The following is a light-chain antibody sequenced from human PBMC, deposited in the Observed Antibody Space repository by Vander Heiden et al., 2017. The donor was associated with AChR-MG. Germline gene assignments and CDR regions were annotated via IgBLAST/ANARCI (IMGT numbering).Light chain of an antibody. CDR2: DAS. J-gene: IGKJ2*01. CDR1: QSVSSN. Sequence: EIVLTQSPATLSLSPGERATLSCRASQSVSSNLAWYQQKPGQAPRLLIYDASNRATGIPARFSGSGYGTDFTLTISSLEPEDFAVYYCQQPSNWPPVTFGQGTKLEIK. V-gene: IGKV3-11*01. CDR3: QQPSNWPPVT.